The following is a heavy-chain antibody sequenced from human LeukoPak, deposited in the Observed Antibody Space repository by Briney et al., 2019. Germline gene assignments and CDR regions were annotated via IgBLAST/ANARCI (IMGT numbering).Heavy chain of an antibody. D-gene: IGHD6-19*01. CDR3: ARDPYLAYSSGWNYFDY. CDR2: INPSGGST. Sequence: ASVKVSCKASGYTFTSYYMHWVRQAPGQGLEWMGIINPSGGSTSYAQKFQGRVTMTRDTSTSTVYMELSSLRSEDTAVYYCARDPYLAYSSGWNYFDYWGQGTLVTVSS. J-gene: IGHJ4*02. V-gene: IGHV1-46*01. CDR1: GYTFTSYY.